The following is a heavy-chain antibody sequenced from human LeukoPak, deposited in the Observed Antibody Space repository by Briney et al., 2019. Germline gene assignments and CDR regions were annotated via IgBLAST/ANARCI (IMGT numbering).Heavy chain of an antibody. CDR2: IYYSGST. D-gene: IGHD1-26*01. Sequence: KPSETLSLTCTVSGGSISSYYWSWIRQPPGKGLEWIGYIYYSGSTNYNPSLKSRVTISVDTSKNQFSLKLSSVTAADTAVYYCARISMEWELGVGYFDYWGQGTLVTVSS. J-gene: IGHJ4*02. CDR3: ARISMEWELGVGYFDY. CDR1: GGSISSYY. V-gene: IGHV4-59*01.